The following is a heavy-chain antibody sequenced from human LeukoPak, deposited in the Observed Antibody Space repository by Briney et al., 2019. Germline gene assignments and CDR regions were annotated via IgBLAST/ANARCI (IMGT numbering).Heavy chain of an antibody. Sequence: GGSLRLSCAATGFTFSNAWMSWVRQAPGKGLEWVGRIKSKTDGGTTDYAAPVKGRFTISRDDSKNTLHLQMNSLKTEDTAVYYCTTDWALYGGFDYWGQGTLVTVSS. CDR2: IKSKTDGGTT. CDR3: TTDWALYGGFDY. D-gene: IGHD4-23*01. CDR1: GFTFSNAW. V-gene: IGHV3-15*01. J-gene: IGHJ4*02.